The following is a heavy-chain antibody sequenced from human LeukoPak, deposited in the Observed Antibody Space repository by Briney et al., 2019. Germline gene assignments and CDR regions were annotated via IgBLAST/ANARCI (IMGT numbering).Heavy chain of an antibody. Sequence: GGSLRLSCAASGFTVSSNYMSWVRQAPGKGLEWVSVIYSGGSTYYADSVKGRFTISRDNSKNTLYLQMNSLRAEDTAVYYCARGSSSSWFDYWGQGTLVTVSS. CDR1: GFTVSSNY. CDR3: ARGSSSSWFDY. V-gene: IGHV3-53*01. J-gene: IGHJ4*02. D-gene: IGHD6-13*01. CDR2: IYSGGST.